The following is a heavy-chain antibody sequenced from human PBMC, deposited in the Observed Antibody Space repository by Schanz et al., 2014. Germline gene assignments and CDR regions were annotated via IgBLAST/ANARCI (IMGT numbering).Heavy chain of an antibody. V-gene: IGHV1-2*06. J-gene: IGHJ6*02. CDR3: TKDVDWGYQVDYYYYGMDV. Sequence: QVQLVQSGAEVKKLGASVKVSCKASGYTFTDYYMHWVRQAPGQGLEWMGRINPNSGGTNYAQKFQGRVTMTRDTSMSTAYMEMSRLISDDTAIYYCTKDVDWGYQVDYYYYGMDVWGQGTTVTVSS. CDR2: INPNSGGT. CDR1: GYTFTDYY. D-gene: IGHD3-16*01.